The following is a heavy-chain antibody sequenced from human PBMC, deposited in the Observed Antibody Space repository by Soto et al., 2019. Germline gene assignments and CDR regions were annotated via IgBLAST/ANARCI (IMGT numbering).Heavy chain of an antibody. J-gene: IGHJ2*01. CDR2: FHLSGTN. CDR1: GASIISADRY. D-gene: IGHD2-8*02. CDR3: ATAPGWSKWAPLFFDV. Sequence: QVEMQESGPGLVQPSLTLSLACTVSGASIISADRYWNWVRQAPGKGLEWIGFFHLSGTNDYNPSLTCRVSMSVATSENQFYLQLNSVTAADPAVYYCATAPGWSKWAPLFFDVWGRGTLVTVSS. V-gene: IGHV4-30-4*01.